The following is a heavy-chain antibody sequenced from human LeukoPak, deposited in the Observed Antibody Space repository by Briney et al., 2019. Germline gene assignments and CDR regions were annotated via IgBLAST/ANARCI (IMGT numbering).Heavy chain of an antibody. Sequence: PGRSLRLSCAASGFTFSSYGMHWVRQAPGKGLEWVAVIWYDGSNKYYVDSVKGRFTISRDNSKNSLYLQMNSLRAEDTAVYYCASDHSSGWYDDAFDIWGQGTMVTVSS. CDR3: ASDHSSGWYDDAFDI. D-gene: IGHD6-19*01. CDR1: GFTFSSYG. CDR2: IWYDGSNK. V-gene: IGHV3-33*01. J-gene: IGHJ3*02.